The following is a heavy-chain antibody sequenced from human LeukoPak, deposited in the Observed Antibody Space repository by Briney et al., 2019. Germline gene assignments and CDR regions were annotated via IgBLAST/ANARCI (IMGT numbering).Heavy chain of an antibody. V-gene: IGHV4-31*03. CDR2: IHHTGST. Sequence: SETLSLTCTVSGGSISSGGYYWTWIRQHPGKGLEWIGYIHHTGSTYYNPSLKSRVTISIDTCKNQFSLKLSSVTAADTAVYYCARDLGGGNYETLLYWGQGTLVTVSS. J-gene: IGHJ4*02. D-gene: IGHD4-23*01. CDR1: GGSISSGGYY. CDR3: ARDLGGGNYETLLY.